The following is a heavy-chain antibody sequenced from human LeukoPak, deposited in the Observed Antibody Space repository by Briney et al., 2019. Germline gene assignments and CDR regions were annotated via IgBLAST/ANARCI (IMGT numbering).Heavy chain of an antibody. CDR1: GGSISSYY. CDR3: ARSGLTGAPGDWFDP. J-gene: IGHJ5*02. Sequence: SETLSLTCTVSGGSISSYYWSWIRQPSGKGLEWIGYIYYSGSTNYNPSLKSRVTISVDTSNNQFSLKLSSVTAADTAVYYCARSGLTGAPGDWFDPWGQGTLVTVSS. V-gene: IGHV4-59*08. D-gene: IGHD7-27*01. CDR2: IYYSGST.